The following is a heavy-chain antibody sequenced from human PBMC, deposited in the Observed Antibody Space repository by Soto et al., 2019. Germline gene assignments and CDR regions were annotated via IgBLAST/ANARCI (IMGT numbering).Heavy chain of an antibody. CDR1: GGSISRGRYY. CDR2: IYYSWST. Sequence: ASETRCVRWSGSGGSISRGRYYGGWLRQPPGKGLEWIGSIYYSWSTYYNPSLKSRVTISVDTSKNQFSLKLSSVNAAETAVYYCARHKRHCRGGRCSRWFAYWGQGPPLTVS. D-gene: IGHD2-15*01. CDR3: ARHKRHCRGGRCSRWFAY. J-gene: IGHJ1*01. V-gene: IGHV4-39*01.